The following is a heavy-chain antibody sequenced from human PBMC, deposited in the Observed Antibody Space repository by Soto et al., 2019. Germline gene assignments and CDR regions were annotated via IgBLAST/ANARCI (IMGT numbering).Heavy chain of an antibody. CDR2: IRSKAYGGTT. J-gene: IGHJ1*01. CDR3: SRPRIRSGYYPGPFQH. V-gene: IGHV3-49*05. Sequence: NPGGSLRLSCTASGFTFGDFAMSWFRQDPGKGLECVGFIRSKAYGGTTEYAASVKGRFTISRDDSKSIAYLQMNSLKTEDTAVYYCSRPRIRSGYYPGPFQHWGQGTLVTVSS. CDR1: GFTFGDFA. D-gene: IGHD3-22*01.